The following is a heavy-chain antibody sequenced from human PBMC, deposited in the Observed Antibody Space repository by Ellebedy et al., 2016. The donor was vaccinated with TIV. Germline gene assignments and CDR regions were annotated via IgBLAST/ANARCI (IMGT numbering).Heavy chain of an antibody. V-gene: IGHV4-39*01. J-gene: IGHJ6*03. CDR3: ARPKRELARDYYYYYYIDV. D-gene: IGHD1-7*01. Sequence: SETLSLTXSVSGGSINSSNSYWAWIRQTPGKGLEWIGSIYYSGSSHYNPSLKGRVTISIDTAKNQFSLKLSSVTVADTAVYYCARPKRELARDYYYYYYIDVWGRGTTVTVSS. CDR2: IYYSGSS. CDR1: GGSINSSNSY.